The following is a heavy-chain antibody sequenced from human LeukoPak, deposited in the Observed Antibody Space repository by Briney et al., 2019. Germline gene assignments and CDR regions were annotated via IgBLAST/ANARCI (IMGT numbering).Heavy chain of an antibody. CDR1: GGSISSSSYY. CDR2: IYYSGST. J-gene: IGHJ6*03. D-gene: IGHD4/OR15-4a*01. V-gene: IGHV4-61*05. CDR3: ARGDYGPINYYMDV. Sequence: PSETLSLTCTVSGGSISSSSYYWGWIRQPPGKGLEWIGYIYYSGSTNYNPSLKSRVTISVDTSKNQFSLKLSSVTAADTAVYYCARGDYGPINYYMDVWGKGTTVTISS.